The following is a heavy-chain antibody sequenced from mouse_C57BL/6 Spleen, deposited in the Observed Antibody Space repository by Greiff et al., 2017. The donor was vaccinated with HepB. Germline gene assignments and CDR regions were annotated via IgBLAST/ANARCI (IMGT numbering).Heavy chain of an antibody. Sequence: QVQLQQSGPGLVQPSQSLSITCTVSGFSLTSYGVHWVRQSPGKGLEWLGVIWSGGSTDYKAAFISRLSISKDNSKSQVFFKMNSRQADDTAIYYCARNGDGNYFDYWGQGTTLTVSS. D-gene: IGHD3-3*01. CDR3: ARNGDGNYFDY. J-gene: IGHJ2*01. CDR1: GFSLTSYG. V-gene: IGHV2-2*01. CDR2: IWSGGST.